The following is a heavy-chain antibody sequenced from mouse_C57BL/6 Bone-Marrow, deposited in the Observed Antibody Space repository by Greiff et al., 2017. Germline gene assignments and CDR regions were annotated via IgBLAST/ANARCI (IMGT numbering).Heavy chain of an antibody. Sequence: QGVESGGGLVKPGGSLKLSCAASGFTFSSYAMSWVRQTPEKRLEWVATISDGGSYTYYPDNVKGRFTISRDNAKNNLYLQMSHLKSEDTAMYYCARSSYYSNYVDYWGQGTTLTVSS. J-gene: IGHJ2*01. V-gene: IGHV5-4*01. D-gene: IGHD2-5*01. CDR2: ISDGGSYT. CDR3: ARSSYYSNYVDY. CDR1: GFTFSSYA.